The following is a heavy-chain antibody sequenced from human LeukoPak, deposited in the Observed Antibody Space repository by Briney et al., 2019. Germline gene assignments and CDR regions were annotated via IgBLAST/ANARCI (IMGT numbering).Heavy chain of an antibody. Sequence: GGSLRLSCAASGFTFSSYGMHWVRQAPGKGLEWVAVISYDGSNKYYADSVKGRFTISRDNSKNTLYLQMNSLRAEDTAVYYCARVSDYVWGSYRHFDYWGQGTLVTVSS. CDR2: ISYDGSNK. D-gene: IGHD3-16*02. CDR3: ARVSDYVWGSYRHFDY. CDR1: GFTFSSYG. J-gene: IGHJ4*02. V-gene: IGHV3-30*03.